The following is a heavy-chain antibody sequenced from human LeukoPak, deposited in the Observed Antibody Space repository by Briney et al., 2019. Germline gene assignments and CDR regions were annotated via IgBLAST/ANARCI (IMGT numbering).Heavy chain of an antibody. CDR1: GGSISSGGYY. J-gene: IGHJ3*02. Sequence: PSETLSLTCTVSGGSISSGGYYWSWIRQHPGKGLEWIGEINHSGSTNYNPSLKSRVIISVDTSKNQFSLKLSSVTAADTAVYYCARESTVTTGEYAFDIWGQGTMVTVSS. CDR2: INHSGST. CDR3: ARESTVTTGEYAFDI. D-gene: IGHD4-17*01. V-gene: IGHV4-31*03.